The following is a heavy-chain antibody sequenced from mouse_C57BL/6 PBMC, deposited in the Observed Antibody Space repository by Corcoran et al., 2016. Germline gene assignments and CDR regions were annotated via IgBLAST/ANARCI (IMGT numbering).Heavy chain of an antibody. CDR3: ARRGYYGMDY. CDR1: GYTFTDYY. J-gene: IGHJ4*01. V-gene: IGHV1-26*01. CDR2: INPDNGGT. Sequence: EVQLQQSGPELVKPGASVKISCKASGYTFTDYYVNWVKQSHGKSLEWIGDINPDNGGTTYNQKFKGKATLTVDKSSSTACMELRSLTSEDSAVYYCARRGYYGMDYWGQGTSVTVSS.